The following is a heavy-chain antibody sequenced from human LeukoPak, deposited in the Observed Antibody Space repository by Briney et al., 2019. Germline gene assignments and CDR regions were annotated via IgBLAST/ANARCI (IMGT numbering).Heavy chain of an antibody. CDR2: IYTSGST. CDR1: GGSISSYY. V-gene: IGHV4-4*07. CDR3: ARGYYDYVWGSYRYTPRPGNWFDP. Sequence: SETLSLTCTVSGGSISSYYWSWIRQPAGKGLEWIGRIYTSGSTNYNPSLKRRVTMSVDTSKNQFSLKLSSVTAADTAVYYCARGYYDYVWGSYRYTPRPGNWFDPWGQGTLVTVSS. J-gene: IGHJ5*02. D-gene: IGHD3-16*02.